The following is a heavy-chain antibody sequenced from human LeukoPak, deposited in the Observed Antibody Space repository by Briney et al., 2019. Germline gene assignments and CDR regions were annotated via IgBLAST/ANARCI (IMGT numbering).Heavy chain of an antibody. CDR1: GGTFSSYA. CDR3: ARDYCSSTSCYGDY. V-gene: IGHV1-69*04. Sequence: GASVKVSCKASGGTFSSYAISWVRQAPGQGLEWMGRIIPIFGIANYAQKFQGRVTITADKSTSTAYMELSSLRSEDTAVCYCARDYCSSTSCYGDYWGQGTLVTVSS. J-gene: IGHJ4*02. CDR2: IIPIFGIA. D-gene: IGHD2-2*01.